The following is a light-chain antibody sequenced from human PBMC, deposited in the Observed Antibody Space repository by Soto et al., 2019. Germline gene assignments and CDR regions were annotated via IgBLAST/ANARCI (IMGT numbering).Light chain of an antibody. CDR3: QHYNDWPPSFT. V-gene: IGKV3-15*01. CDR1: QSLSRN. Sequence: EILMTQSPATLSVSPGERATLSCRASQSLSRNLAWYQQKPGQAPRLLIYGASTRASGIPARFSGFGSGTEFTVIMFILQSEVFVPYYFQHYNDWPPSFTFGPGSKVD. CDR2: GAS. J-gene: IGKJ3*01.